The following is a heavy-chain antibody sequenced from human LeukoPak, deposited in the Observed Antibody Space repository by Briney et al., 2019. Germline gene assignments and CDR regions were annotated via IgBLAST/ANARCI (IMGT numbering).Heavy chain of an antibody. V-gene: IGHV3-53*01. CDR1: GFTVSSNY. CDR3: ATPGGTF. J-gene: IGHJ3*01. CDR2: ISDNGYNS. Sequence: GGSLRLSCAASGFTVSSNYMSWVRQAPGKGLEWVSVISDNGYNSYYGDSVKGRFTISRDNSKNTLFLQMTNLRVEDTAVYYCATPGGTFWGQGTMVTVSS. D-gene: IGHD3/OR15-3a*01.